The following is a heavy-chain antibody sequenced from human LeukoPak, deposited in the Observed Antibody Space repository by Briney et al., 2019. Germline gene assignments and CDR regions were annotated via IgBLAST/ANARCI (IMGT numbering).Heavy chain of an antibody. CDR2: IYSGGST. Sequence: PGGSLRLSCAASGFTVSSNYMSWVRQAPGKGLEWGSVIYSGGSTYYADSVKGRFTISRDNSKNTLYLQMNSLRAEDTAVYYCARSSSGYSLNWFDPWGQGTLVTVSS. V-gene: IGHV3-53*01. CDR3: ARSSSGYSLNWFDP. D-gene: IGHD3-22*01. J-gene: IGHJ5*02. CDR1: GFTVSSNY.